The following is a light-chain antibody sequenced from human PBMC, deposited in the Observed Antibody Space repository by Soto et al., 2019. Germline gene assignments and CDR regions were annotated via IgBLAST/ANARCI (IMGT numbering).Light chain of an antibody. Sequence: EIVMTQSPATLSVSPGERATLSCRASQSVRNSLAWYQQKPGQAPRLLIYDASTRATGIPARFSGSGSGTEFTLTISSLQSEDFALYYCQHYNNWPLTFGQGTKLEIK. J-gene: IGKJ2*01. CDR3: QHYNNWPLT. CDR2: DAS. V-gene: IGKV3-15*01. CDR1: QSVRNS.